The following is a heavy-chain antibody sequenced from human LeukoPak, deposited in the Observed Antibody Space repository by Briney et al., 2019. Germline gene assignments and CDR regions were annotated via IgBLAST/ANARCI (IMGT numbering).Heavy chain of an antibody. V-gene: IGHV3-30-3*01. D-gene: IGHD3-3*01. CDR3: ARDSITIFGVVLDY. Sequence: GRSLRLSCAASGFTFSSYAMHWVRQAPGKGLEWVAVISYDGSNKYYADSVKGRFTISRDNSKNTLYLQMNSLRAEDTAVYYCARDSITIFGVVLDYWGQGTLVTVSS. CDR2: ISYDGSNK. CDR1: GFTFSSYA. J-gene: IGHJ4*02.